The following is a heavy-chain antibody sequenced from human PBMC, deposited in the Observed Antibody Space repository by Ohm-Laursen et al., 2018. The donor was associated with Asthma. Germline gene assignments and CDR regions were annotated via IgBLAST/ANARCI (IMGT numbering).Heavy chain of an antibody. V-gene: IGHV4-39*01. CDR2: IYYSGST. CDR1: GGSISSSSYY. Sequence: SDTLSLTCTVSGGSISSSSYYWGWIRQPPGKGLEWIGSIYYSGSTYYNPSLKSRVTISVDTSKNQLSLKLSSVTAADTAVYYCARHGRTVTQLGYFDYWGQGTLVTVSS. CDR3: ARHGRTVTQLGYFDY. D-gene: IGHD4-17*01. J-gene: IGHJ4*02.